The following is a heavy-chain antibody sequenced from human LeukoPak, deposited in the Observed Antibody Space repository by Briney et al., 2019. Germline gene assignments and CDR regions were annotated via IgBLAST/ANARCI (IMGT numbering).Heavy chain of an antibody. CDR2: IYTSGST. D-gene: IGHD5-18*01. CDR1: GGSISSGSYY. V-gene: IGHV4-61*02. Sequence: SQTLSLTCTVSGGSISSGSYYWSWIRQPAGKGLEWIGRIYTSGSTNYNPSLKSRVTISVDTTKNQFSLKLSSVTAADTAVYYCARSYSYGSYYWGQGTLVTVSS. CDR3: ARSYSYGSYY. J-gene: IGHJ4*02.